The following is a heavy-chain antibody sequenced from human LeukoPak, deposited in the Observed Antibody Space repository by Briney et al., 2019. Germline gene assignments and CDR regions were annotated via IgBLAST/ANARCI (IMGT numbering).Heavy chain of an antibody. CDR3: VRDYSSGWPMSYYNPYIDL. V-gene: IGHV4-4*07. CDR2: VFVTGSP. Sequence: SETLSLTCTFYGGSVSSYYWSWIRQPAGKPLEWTGRVFVTGSPNYSPSLKTRVTISLDASKNQLSLRLASVTAADTAVYYCVRDYSSGWPMSYYNPYIDLWGKGTMVTVSS. CDR1: GGSVSSYY. D-gene: IGHD4-11*01. J-gene: IGHJ6*03.